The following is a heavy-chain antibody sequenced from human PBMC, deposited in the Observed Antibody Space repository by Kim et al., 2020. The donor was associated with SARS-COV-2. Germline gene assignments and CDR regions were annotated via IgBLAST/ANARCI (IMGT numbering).Heavy chain of an antibody. Sequence: SETLSLTCTVSGGSIRDSTHYWGWIRQPPGKGLECIGRVFHNGNTYENPSLKSRVSISIDMSNNQFFLQLTSVTAADTAVYYCARRSWVWFVAFWGQ. CDR1: GGSIRDSTHY. J-gene: IGHJ4*02. D-gene: IGHD3-10*01. CDR2: VFHNGNT. V-gene: IGHV4-39*07. CDR3: ARRSWVWFVAF.